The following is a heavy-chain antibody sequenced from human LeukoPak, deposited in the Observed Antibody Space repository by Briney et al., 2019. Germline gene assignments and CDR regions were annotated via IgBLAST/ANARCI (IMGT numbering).Heavy chain of an antibody. D-gene: IGHD3-10*01. CDR1: GFTFSTYV. V-gene: IGHV3-23*01. CDR2: ITTGDST. Sequence: GGSLRLSCAASGFTFSTYVMNWVRQAPGKGLEWVSHITTGDSTYYPDSVKGRFTISRDNSKNTLYLQMNSLRAEDTAVYYCAKSGVVRGVMPFDYWGQGTLVTVSS. CDR3: AKSGVVRGVMPFDY. J-gene: IGHJ4*02.